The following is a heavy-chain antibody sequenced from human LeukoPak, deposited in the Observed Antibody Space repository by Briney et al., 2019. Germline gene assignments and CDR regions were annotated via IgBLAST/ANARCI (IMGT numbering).Heavy chain of an antibody. CDR3: TRGRRILVGDSNAGDFFDF. J-gene: IGHJ4*01. V-gene: IGHV1-2*02. CDR2: INPNSGAT. CDR1: GYTFTGYY. D-gene: IGHD1-26*01. Sequence: GASVMVSCKASGYTFTGYYMHWVRQAPGQGLEWMGWINPNSGATDYAQTFQARVTMTRDTSIGTAYMELTGLKSDDTAVYYCTRGRRILVGDSNAGDFFDFWGQGTLVTVAS.